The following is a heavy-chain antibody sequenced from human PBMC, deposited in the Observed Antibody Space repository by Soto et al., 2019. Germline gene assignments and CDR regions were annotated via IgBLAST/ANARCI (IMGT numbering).Heavy chain of an antibody. D-gene: IGHD3-3*01. CDR2: IIPIFGTA. Sequence: SVEVSCKXSGGTFSSYAISWVRQAPGQGLEWMGGIIPIFGTANYAQKFQGRVTITADESTSTAYMELSSLRSEDTAVYYCARYSPAYDFWSGYSFYYYYGMDVWGQGTTVTVSS. CDR1: GGTFSSYA. V-gene: IGHV1-69*13. J-gene: IGHJ6*02. CDR3: ARYSPAYDFWSGYSFYYYYGMDV.